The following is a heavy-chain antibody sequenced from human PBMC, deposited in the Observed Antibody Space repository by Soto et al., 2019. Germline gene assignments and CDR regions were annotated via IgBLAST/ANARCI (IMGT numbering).Heavy chain of an antibody. J-gene: IGHJ4*02. CDR1: GYTFTKYG. D-gene: IGHD2-15*01. Sequence: QVQLVQSGAEVKNPGASVKVSCKTSGYTFTKYGVGWVRQAPGQGLEWMGWISGSSGNANYAEKVQGRITFTTDTSTSTAYIELRSLRSDLTAVYYCARQMAGLRGYYDYWGQGTLVTVSS. CDR2: ISGSSGNA. V-gene: IGHV1-18*01. CDR3: ARQMAGLRGYYDY.